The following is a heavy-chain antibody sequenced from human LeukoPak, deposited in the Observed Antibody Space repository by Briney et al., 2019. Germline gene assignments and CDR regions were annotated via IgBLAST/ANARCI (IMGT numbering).Heavy chain of an antibody. Sequence: GASVKVSCKASGGTFSSYAIRWVRQAPGQGLEWMGGIIPIFGTANYAQKFQGRVTITADESTSTAYMELSSLRSEDTAVYYCARGLSTTINWFDPWGQGTLVTVSS. V-gene: IGHV1-69*13. CDR3: ARGLSTTINWFDP. CDR2: IIPIFGTA. J-gene: IGHJ5*02. CDR1: GGTFSSYA. D-gene: IGHD2-2*01.